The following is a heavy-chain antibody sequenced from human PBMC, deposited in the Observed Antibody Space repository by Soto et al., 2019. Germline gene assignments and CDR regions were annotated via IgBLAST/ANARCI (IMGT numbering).Heavy chain of an antibody. Sequence: SETLSLTCAVYGGSFSGYYWSWIRQPPGKGLEWIGEINHSGSTNHNPSLKSRVTISVDTSKNQFSLKLSSVTAADTAVYYCARGPRSYGPSIDYWGQGTLVTVSS. CDR1: GGSFSGYY. V-gene: IGHV4-34*01. CDR2: INHSGST. J-gene: IGHJ4*02. CDR3: ARGPRSYGPSIDY. D-gene: IGHD1-26*01.